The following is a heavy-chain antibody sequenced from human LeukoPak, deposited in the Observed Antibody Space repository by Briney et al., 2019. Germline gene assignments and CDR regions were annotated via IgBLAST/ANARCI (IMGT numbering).Heavy chain of an antibody. CDR2: IYYSGST. CDR1: GVAISSGGYY. D-gene: IGHD1-26*01. Sequence: SETLSLTCTVSGVAISSGGYYWTWIRQHPGKGLEWIGYIYYSGSTYYNPSLRSRVIISVDTSKNPFSLKLSSVTAADTAVYYCATRPYGERGRFDLWGQGTLVTVSS. J-gene: IGHJ5*02. CDR3: ATRPYGERGRFDL. V-gene: IGHV4-31*03.